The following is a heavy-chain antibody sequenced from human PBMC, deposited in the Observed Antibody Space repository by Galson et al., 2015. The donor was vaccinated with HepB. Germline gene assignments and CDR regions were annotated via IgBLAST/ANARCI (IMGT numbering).Heavy chain of an antibody. Sequence: QSGAEVKKPGESLRISCKGSGYSFTSYWISWVRQMPGKGLEWMGRIDPSDSYTNYSPSFQGHVTISADKSISTAYLQWSSLKASDTAMYYCARRRRIVGDPTEGWFDPWGQGTLVTVSS. J-gene: IGHJ5*02. D-gene: IGHD3-16*01. CDR3: ARRRRIVGDPTEGWFDP. CDR2: IDPSDSYT. CDR1: GYSFTSYW. V-gene: IGHV5-10-1*01.